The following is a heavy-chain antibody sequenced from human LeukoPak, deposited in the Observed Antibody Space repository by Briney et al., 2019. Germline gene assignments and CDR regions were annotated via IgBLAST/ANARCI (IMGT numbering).Heavy chain of an antibody. CDR3: ARDSGGYDFWSGYQTYDAFDI. CDR1: GFLFETFV. D-gene: IGHD3-3*01. CDR2: INSNSVNT. V-gene: IGHV3-23*01. Sequence: PGGSLGLSCAASGFLFETFVMSWVRQAPGKGLEWVSSINSNSVNTYYADSVKGRFTISRDNSKNTLYLQMNSLRAEDTAVYYCARDSGGYDFWSGYQTYDAFDIWGQGTMVTVSS. J-gene: IGHJ3*02.